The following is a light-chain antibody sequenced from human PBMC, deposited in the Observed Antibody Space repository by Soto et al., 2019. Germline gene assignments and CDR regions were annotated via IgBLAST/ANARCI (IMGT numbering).Light chain of an antibody. V-gene: IGLV2-14*01. CDR2: EVS. J-gene: IGLJ2*01. CDR3: SSYTSSDTLV. Sequence: QSVLTQPASVSGSPGQSITISCTGTSSDFGGNNFVSWYQQHPGKAPKFLIYEVSNRPSGVSSRFSGSKSGNTASLTISGLQAEDEADYYCSSYTSSDTLVFGGGTKLTVL. CDR1: SSDFGGNNF.